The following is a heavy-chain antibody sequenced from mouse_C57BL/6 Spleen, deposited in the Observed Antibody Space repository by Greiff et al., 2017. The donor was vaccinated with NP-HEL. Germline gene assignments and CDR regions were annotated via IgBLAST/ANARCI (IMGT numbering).Heavy chain of an antibody. J-gene: IGHJ4*01. CDR1: GYTFTSYW. Sequence: QVQLQQPGAELVRPGSSVKLSCKASGYTFTSYWMDWVKQRPGQGLEWIGNIYPSDSETHYNQKFKDKATLTVDKSSSTAYMQLSSLTSEDSAVYYCAREGGPYAMDYWGQGTSVTVSS. CDR2: IYPSDSET. V-gene: IGHV1-61*01. CDR3: AREGGPYAMDY. D-gene: IGHD1-1*02.